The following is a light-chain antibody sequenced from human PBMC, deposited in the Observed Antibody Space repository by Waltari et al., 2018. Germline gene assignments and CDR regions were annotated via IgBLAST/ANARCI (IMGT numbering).Light chain of an antibody. V-gene: IGLV1-40*01. Sequence: QSVLTQPPSVSGTPGQTVTISCTGSSPNIGAGYEVHWYQQLPATAPKLLVSGDDNRPSGVPDRFSGSKSGSSASLAITGLQAEDEADYYCQSYDSSLSGVFGGGTKLTVL. J-gene: IGLJ2*01. CDR3: QSYDSSLSGV. CDR1: SPNIGAGYE. CDR2: GDD.